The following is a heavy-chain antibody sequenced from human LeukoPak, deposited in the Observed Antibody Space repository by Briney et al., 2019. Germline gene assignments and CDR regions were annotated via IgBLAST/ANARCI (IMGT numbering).Heavy chain of an antibody. D-gene: IGHD3-22*01. Sequence: SETLSLTCSVSGGSISRHFWSWIRQPPGKGLDWIAFIHYSGRTKYNPSLQSRVTISIDTSENNFSLKLTSVTAADTAVYYCARLLDNDSSGDPDTFDMWGEGTVVSVSS. J-gene: IGHJ3*02. CDR1: GGSISRHF. CDR3: ARLLDNDSSGDPDTFDM. CDR2: IHYSGRT. V-gene: IGHV4-59*11.